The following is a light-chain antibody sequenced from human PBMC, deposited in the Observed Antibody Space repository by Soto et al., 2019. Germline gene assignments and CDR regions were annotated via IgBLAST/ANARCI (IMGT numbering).Light chain of an antibody. J-gene: IGLJ2*01. V-gene: IGLV1-44*01. CDR2: SNN. CDR1: SSNIGSNT. CDR3: AAWDDCLNGVV. Sequence: QAVVTQPPSASGTTGQRVTISCSGSSSNIGSNTVNWYQQLPGTAPKLLIYSNNQRPSGVPDRFSGSKSGTSASLAISGLQSEYEADYYCAAWDDCLNGVVFGGGTKLTVL.